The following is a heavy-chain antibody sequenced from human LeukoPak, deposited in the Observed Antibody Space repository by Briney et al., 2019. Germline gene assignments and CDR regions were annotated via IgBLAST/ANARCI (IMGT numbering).Heavy chain of an antibody. D-gene: IGHD6-13*01. V-gene: IGHV1-8*03. CDR3: ARRMAAAGHHFYHYMDV. CDR2: MNPNSGNT. J-gene: IGHJ6*03. Sequence: ASVKVSCKASGYIFTNYDINWVRHATGQGLEWMGWMNPNSGNTGYAQKFQGRVTITRSTSISTAYMELSSLRSEDTAVYYCARRMAAAGHHFYHYMDVWDKGTTVTVSS. CDR1: GYIFTNYD.